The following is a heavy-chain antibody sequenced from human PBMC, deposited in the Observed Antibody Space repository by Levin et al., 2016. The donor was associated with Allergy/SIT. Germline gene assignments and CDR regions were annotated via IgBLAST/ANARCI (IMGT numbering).Heavy chain of an antibody. D-gene: IGHD3-9*01. V-gene: IGHV1-46*01. J-gene: IGHJ6*02. CDR3: ARDRIYFDMGDDSMNV. CDR2: INPNGGTT. CDR1: GYTFTDYY. Sequence: ASVKVSCKAFGYTFTDYYVHWVRQAPGQGLEWMGRINPNGGTTNYAQSFQGRVTLTRDTSTTTVYMELNSLKFNDTAVYYCARDRIYFDMGDDSMNVWGQGTTVTVSS.